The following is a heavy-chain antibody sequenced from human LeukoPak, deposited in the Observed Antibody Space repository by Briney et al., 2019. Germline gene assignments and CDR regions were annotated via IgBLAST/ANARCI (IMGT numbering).Heavy chain of an antibody. Sequence: GGSLRLPCAASGFTFSSYAMSWVRQAPGKGLEWVSAISGSGGSTYYADPVKGRFTISRDNSKNTLYLQMNSLRAEDTAVYYCAKPPVAAPSNYWGQGTLVTVSS. V-gene: IGHV3-23*01. CDR3: AKPPVAAPSNY. D-gene: IGHD2-15*01. CDR2: ISGSGGST. J-gene: IGHJ4*02. CDR1: GFTFSSYA.